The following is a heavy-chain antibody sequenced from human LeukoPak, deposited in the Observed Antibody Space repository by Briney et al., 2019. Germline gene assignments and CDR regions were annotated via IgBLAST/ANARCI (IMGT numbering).Heavy chain of an antibody. Sequence: GGSLRLSCAASGFTFSSYAMSWVRQAPGKGLEWVSVIYSGGGTFYSASVKGRFAISRDFSKNTLYLQMNSLRADDTAVYYCARDSSGPAFWGQGTLVTVSS. J-gene: IGHJ4*02. CDR1: GFTFSSYA. CDR2: IYSGGGT. V-gene: IGHV3-53*01. CDR3: ARDSSGPAF. D-gene: IGHD6-19*01.